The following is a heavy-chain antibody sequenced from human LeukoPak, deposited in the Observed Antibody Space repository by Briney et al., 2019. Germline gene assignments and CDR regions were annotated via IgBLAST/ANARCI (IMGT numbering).Heavy chain of an antibody. V-gene: IGHV3-23*01. CDR2: ISDSGGST. J-gene: IGHJ4*02. CDR3: AKVTGGITMIVVVSVDLDY. CDR1: GFTFSSYA. D-gene: IGHD3-22*01. Sequence: GGSLRLSCAASGFTFSSYAMNWVRQAPGKGLEWVSAISDSGGSTYYADSVKGRFTISRDNSKDTLYLQMNSLRAEDTAVYYCAKVTGGITMIVVVSVDLDYWGQGTLVTVSS.